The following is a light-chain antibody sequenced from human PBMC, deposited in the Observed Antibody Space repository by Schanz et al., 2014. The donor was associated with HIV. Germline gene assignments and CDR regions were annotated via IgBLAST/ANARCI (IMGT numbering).Light chain of an antibody. CDR2: GAS. CDR1: QNVNSN. CDR3: QQYGGSPT. Sequence: VMTQSPATLSVSPGERATLFCRASQNVNSNLAWYQQKPGQAPRLLIYGASSRATGIPDRFSGSGSGRDFTLTISSLEPEDCAVYFCQQYGGSPTFGQGTRVEVK. J-gene: IGKJ1*01. V-gene: IGKV3-20*01.